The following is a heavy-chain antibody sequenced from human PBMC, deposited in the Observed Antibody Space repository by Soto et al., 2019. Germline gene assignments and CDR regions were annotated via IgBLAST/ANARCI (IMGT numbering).Heavy chain of an antibody. Sequence: VQLVESGGGLIQPGGSLRLSCAASGFTVSTNYMSWVRQAPGKGLEWVSVIYSGGTTYFADSVKGRFTISSDNSKNTLYLQMSSLRAEDTAVYFCARAASYYGLDVWGQGTTVTVSS. CDR3: ARAASYYGLDV. CDR2: IYSGGTT. CDR1: GFTVSTNY. V-gene: IGHV3-53*01. J-gene: IGHJ6*02.